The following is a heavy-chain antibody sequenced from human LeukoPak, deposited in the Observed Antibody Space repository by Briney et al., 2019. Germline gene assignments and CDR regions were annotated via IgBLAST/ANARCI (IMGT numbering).Heavy chain of an antibody. Sequence: GGSLRLSCAASGFTFSSYEMNWVRQAPGKGLEWVSYISSSGSTIYYADTVKGRFTISRDNAKNSLYLQMNSLRAEDTAVYYCARAKGQLWLHVGGFDPWGQGTLVTVSS. CDR3: ARAKGQLWLHVGGFDP. CDR2: ISSSGSTI. V-gene: IGHV3-48*03. D-gene: IGHD5-18*01. J-gene: IGHJ5*02. CDR1: GFTFSSYE.